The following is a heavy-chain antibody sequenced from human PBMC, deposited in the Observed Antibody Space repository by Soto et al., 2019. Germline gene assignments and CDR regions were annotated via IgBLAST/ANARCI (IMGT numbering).Heavy chain of an antibody. V-gene: IGHV1-69*13. D-gene: IGHD3-16*02. CDR3: ARDGPTYDYVWGSYRPGYFQH. CDR1: GGTFSSYA. Sequence: SVKVSCKASGGTFSSYAISWVRQAPGQGLEWMGEIIPIFGTANYAQKFQGRVTITANESTSTAYMELSSLRSEDTAVYYCARDGPTYDYVWGSYRPGYFQHWGQGTLVTVSS. J-gene: IGHJ1*01. CDR2: IIPIFGTA.